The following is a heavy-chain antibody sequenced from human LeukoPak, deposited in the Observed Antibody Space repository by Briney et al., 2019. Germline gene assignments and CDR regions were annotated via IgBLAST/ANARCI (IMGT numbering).Heavy chain of an antibody. CDR2: MNQDGSVK. Sequence: PGGSLRLSCAASGFIFNKYYMAWVRQAPGKGLEWVANMNQDGSVKNYVDSVKGRFTISRDNAKNSLYLQMNSLRAEDTALYYCARGSDYHGGTFYEDDYEYWGQGTLVTVSS. J-gene: IGHJ4*02. V-gene: IGHV3-7*01. CDR1: GFIFNKYY. CDR3: ARGSDYHGGTFYEDDYEY. D-gene: IGHD2-15*01.